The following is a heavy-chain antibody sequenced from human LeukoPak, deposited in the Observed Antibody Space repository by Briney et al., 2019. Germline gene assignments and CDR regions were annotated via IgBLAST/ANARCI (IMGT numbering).Heavy chain of an antibody. CDR3: ASWTSALGTQFDY. V-gene: IGHV1-69*05. D-gene: IGHD5-18*01. Sequence: ASVKVSCKASGGTFSSYAISWVRQAPGQGLEWMGGIVPIFGTANYAQKFQDRVTITTDESTSTVYMELSSLTSEDTAVYYCASWTSALGTQFDYWGQGTLVTVSS. CDR1: GGTFSSYA. CDR2: IVPIFGTA. J-gene: IGHJ4*02.